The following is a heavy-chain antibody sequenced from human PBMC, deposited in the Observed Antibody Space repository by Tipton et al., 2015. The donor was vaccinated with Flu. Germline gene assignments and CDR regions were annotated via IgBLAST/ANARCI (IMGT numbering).Heavy chain of an antibody. CDR1: GCTFTSYD. D-gene: IGHD6-13*01. Sequence: QLVQSGAEVKKPGASVKVSCEASGCTFTSYDINWVRQATGQGLEWMGWMNPNSGNTGYAQKFQGRVTITRNTSISTAYMELSSLRSEDTAVYYCARLPRGVDAFDIWGQGTMVTVSS. CDR2: MNPNSGNT. V-gene: IGHV1-8*03. J-gene: IGHJ3*02. CDR3: ARLPRGVDAFDI.